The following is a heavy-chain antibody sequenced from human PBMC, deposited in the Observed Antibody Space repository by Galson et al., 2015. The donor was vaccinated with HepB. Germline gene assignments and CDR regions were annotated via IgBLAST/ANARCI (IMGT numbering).Heavy chain of an antibody. CDR2: ISYDGSNK. D-gene: IGHD6-19*01. CDR1: GFTFSSYA. J-gene: IGHJ4*02. CDR3: ARSGPAGSGWFVDY. Sequence: SLRLSCAASGFTFSSYAMHRVRQAPGKGLEWVAVISYDGSNKYYADSVKGRFTISRDNSKNTLYLQMNSLRAEDTAVYYCARSGPAGSGWFVDYWGQGTLVTVSS. V-gene: IGHV3-30-3*01.